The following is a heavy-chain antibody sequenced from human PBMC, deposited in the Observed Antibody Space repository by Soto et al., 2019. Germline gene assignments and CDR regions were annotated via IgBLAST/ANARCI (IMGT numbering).Heavy chain of an antibody. CDR2: IYTDGTT. Sequence: LSLSCAASGFAVSANYVSWFRQAPGKGLEWVSLIYTDGTTYYADSVKVRFTFSRDNSKNSLYLQMNSLRAEDTALYYCTRVSSPIHDNFFDXWGPVTLLTASX. J-gene: IGHJ5*02. V-gene: IGHV3-53*01. CDR1: GFAVSANY. CDR3: TRVSSPIHDNFFDX. D-gene: IGHD6-6*01.